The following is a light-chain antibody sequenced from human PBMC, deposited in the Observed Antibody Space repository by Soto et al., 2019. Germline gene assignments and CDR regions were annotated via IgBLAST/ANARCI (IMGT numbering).Light chain of an antibody. J-gene: IGLJ1*01. V-gene: IGLV2-14*01. Sequence: QSALTQPASVSGSPGQSITISCAGTSSDVGGYKDVSWYQQHPGKAPKLMISDVSDRPSGVSTRFSGSRSGNTAFLTISGLQAEDEADYYCSSFTSSSTLYVFGTGTKVTVL. CDR1: SSDVGGYKD. CDR3: SSFTSSSTLYV. CDR2: DVS.